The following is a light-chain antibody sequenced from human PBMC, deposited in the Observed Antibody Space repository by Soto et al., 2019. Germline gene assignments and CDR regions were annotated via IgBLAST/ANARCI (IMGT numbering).Light chain of an antibody. CDR3: QQRSNWLSIT. CDR2: DAS. J-gene: IGKJ5*01. Sequence: EIVLTQSPATLSLSPWERSTLSCMASQSVSSYLAWYQQKPGQAPRLLIYDASNRATGIPARFSGSGSGTDFTLTISSLEPEDLAVYYCQQRSNWLSITFGQGTRLEIK. V-gene: IGKV3-11*01. CDR1: QSVSSY.